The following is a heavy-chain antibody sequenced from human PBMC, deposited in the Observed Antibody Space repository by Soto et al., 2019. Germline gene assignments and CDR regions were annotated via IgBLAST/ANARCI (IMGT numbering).Heavy chain of an antibody. CDR2: IYPGDSDT. V-gene: IGHV5-51*01. J-gene: IGHJ5*02. Sequence: GRALKPRVRGSWWGFTSPWIGWVGPPTGKGLESMGIIYPGDSDTIYSPSFQGQVTISADKSISTAYLQWSSLKASDTAMYYCARPFETTGWYDNWGQGTLVTVSS. CDR1: WWGFTSPW. D-gene: IGHD1-1*01. CDR3: ARPFETTGWYDN.